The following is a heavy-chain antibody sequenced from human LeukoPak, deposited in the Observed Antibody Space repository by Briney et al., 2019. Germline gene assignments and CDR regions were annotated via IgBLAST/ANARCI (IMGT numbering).Heavy chain of an antibody. D-gene: IGHD6-6*01. Sequence: ASVKVSCKASGYTFTGYYMHWVRQAPGQGLEWMGRINPNSGGTNYAQKFQGRVTMTRDTSISTAYMELSRLRSDDTAVYYCARGGVEYSGSSEADYWGQGTLVTVSS. J-gene: IGHJ4*02. CDR3: ARGGVEYSGSSEADY. CDR1: GYTFTGYY. CDR2: INPNSGGT. V-gene: IGHV1-2*06.